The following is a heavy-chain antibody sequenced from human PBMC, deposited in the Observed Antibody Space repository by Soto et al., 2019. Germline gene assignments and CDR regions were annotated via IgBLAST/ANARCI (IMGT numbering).Heavy chain of an antibody. CDR1: DGSISSGGYS. V-gene: IGHV4-30-2*01. CDR3: ARVHDY. CDR2: IYHSGST. Sequence: SETLSLTCAVSDGSISSGGYSWSWIRQPPGKGLEWIGYIYHSGSTYYNPSLKSRVTISVDRFKNQFSLKLSSVTAADTAVYYCARVHDYWGQGTLVTVSS. J-gene: IGHJ4*02.